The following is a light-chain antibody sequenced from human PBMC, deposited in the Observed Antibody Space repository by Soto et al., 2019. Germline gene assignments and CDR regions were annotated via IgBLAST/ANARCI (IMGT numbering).Light chain of an antibody. CDR1: QTISVS. CDR3: QQYDNYST. V-gene: IGKV1-5*01. J-gene: IGKJ1*01. Sequence: IQMTQSPSTLSASVGDTVTITCRASQTISVSLAWYRQKPGKAPNLLIYDASTLQEGVPSRFSGSGSGTEFTLTVTRLQPDDFATYFCQQYDNYSTFDHGTKVDVK. CDR2: DAS.